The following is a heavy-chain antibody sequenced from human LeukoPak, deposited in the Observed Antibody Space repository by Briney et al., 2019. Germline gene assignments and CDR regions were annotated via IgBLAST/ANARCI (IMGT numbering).Heavy chain of an antibody. CDR1: GYSISSGYY. J-gene: IGHJ4*02. D-gene: IGHD4-17*01. Sequence: PSETLSLTCTVSGYSISSGYYWGWIRQPPGKGLEWIGSIYHSGSTYYNPSLKSRVTISVDTSKNQFSLKLSSVTAADTAVYYCAKKLYGPDYWGQGTLVTASS. CDR2: IYHSGST. CDR3: AKKLYGPDY. V-gene: IGHV4-38-2*02.